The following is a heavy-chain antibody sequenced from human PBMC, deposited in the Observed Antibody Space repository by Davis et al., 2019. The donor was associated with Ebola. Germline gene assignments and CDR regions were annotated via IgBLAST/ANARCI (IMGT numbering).Heavy chain of an antibody. V-gene: IGHV3-30-3*01. CDR2: ISSDGSKQ. CDR3: ARDGDFESSGYLEGFFDH. D-gene: IGHD3-22*01. Sequence: GESLKISCVVLGFPLTSFRLHWVRQAPGKGLEWVAVISSDGSKQYYAVSVKGRFTISRDISKNTVYLQMTSLRVEDTAVYYCARDGDFESSGYLEGFFDHWGQGTRVTVSS. CDR1: GFPLTSFR. J-gene: IGHJ4*02.